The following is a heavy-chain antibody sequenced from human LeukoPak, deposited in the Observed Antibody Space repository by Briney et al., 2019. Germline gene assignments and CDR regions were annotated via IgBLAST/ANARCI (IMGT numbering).Heavy chain of an antibody. Sequence: PGGPLRLSCAASGFTFSTSNMNWVRQAPGKGLEWVSSISSTGSYIYFADSVKGRFTFSRDNAKNSLYLQMNSLRVEDTAVYYCARDRGSGHASDYWGQGTLVTVSS. J-gene: IGHJ4*02. CDR3: ARDRGSGHASDY. CDR2: ISSTGSYI. V-gene: IGHV3-21*01. D-gene: IGHD3-10*01. CDR1: GFTFSTSN.